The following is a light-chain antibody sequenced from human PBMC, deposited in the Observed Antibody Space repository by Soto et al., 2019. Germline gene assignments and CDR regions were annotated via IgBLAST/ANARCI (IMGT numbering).Light chain of an antibody. CDR3: QQSYNTPLT. J-gene: IGKJ4*01. CDR2: DAS. V-gene: IGKV1-39*01. CDR1: QNIGTY. Sequence: DIQMTQSPSSLSASVGDRVTVSCRARQNIGTYLNWYQQKSGQAPKVLISDASSLQSGVPSRFSGSGSGTDFTLTISSLQPEDYATYYCQQSYNTPLTFGGGTKVEI.